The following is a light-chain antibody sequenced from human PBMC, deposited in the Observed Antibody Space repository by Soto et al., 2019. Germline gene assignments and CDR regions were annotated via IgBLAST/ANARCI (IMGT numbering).Light chain of an antibody. V-gene: IGKV1-12*01. J-gene: IGKJ1*01. CDR3: RQANSFPPGT. CDR1: QGISNW. Sequence: DIQMTQSPSSVSASVGDRVTITCRASQGISNWLAWYQQKPGKAPKLLIYAASSLQSGVPSSFSGSGSATDFTLTISGLQPEDVATYCCRQANSFPPGTFCQGTQV. CDR2: AAS.